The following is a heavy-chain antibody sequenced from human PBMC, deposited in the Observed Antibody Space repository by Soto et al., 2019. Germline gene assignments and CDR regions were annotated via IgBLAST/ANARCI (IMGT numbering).Heavy chain of an antibody. CDR3: AKGAQYSSSWYRSFHFDY. CDR2: ISYDGSNK. D-gene: IGHD6-13*01. Sequence: PGGSLRLSCAASGFTFSSYGMHWVRQAPGKGLEWVAVISYDGSNKYYADSVKGRFTISRDNSKNTLYLQMNSLRAEDTAVYYCAKGAQYSSSWYRSFHFDYWGQGTLVTVSS. CDR1: GFTFSSYG. J-gene: IGHJ4*02. V-gene: IGHV3-30*18.